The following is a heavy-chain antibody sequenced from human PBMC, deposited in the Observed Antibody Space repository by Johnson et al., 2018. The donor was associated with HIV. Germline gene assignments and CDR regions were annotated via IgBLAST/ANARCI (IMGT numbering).Heavy chain of an antibody. CDR2: IKEDGSEK. D-gene: IGHD5-24*01. CDR3: ARGLWPQRWAFDI. V-gene: IGHV3-7*05. CDR1: GFSFGDYW. Sequence: VQLVESGGGLVQPGGSLRLSCAASGFSFGDYWMTWVRQAPGKGLEWVANIKEDGSEKYYVDSVKGRFTVSRDNTRNSLCLQMDSLRAEDTAVYYCARGLWPQRWAFDIWGQGTMVTVSS. J-gene: IGHJ3*02.